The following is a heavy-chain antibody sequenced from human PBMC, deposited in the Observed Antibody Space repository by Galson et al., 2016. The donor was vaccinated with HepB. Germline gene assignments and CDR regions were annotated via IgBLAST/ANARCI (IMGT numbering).Heavy chain of an antibody. V-gene: IGHV3-23*01. J-gene: IGHJ4*02. CDR3: ARGGGHGFFDY. D-gene: IGHD3-10*01. CDR1: GFTFYNYA. Sequence: SLRLSCAASGFTFYNYAMDWVRQAPGGGLEWVAAIGGNGSPTCYADSVRGRFSISRDNSKNTLYLQMNSLRAEDTALYYCARGGGHGFFDYWGQGTQVTVSS. CDR2: IGGNGSPT.